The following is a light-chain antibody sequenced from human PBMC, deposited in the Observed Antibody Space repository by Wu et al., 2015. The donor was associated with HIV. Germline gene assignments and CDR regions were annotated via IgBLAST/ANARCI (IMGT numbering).Light chain of an antibody. CDR1: QSVGVY. CDR3: QHRCDWPFT. CDR2: DAS. Sequence: EIVLTQSPATLSLSPGERATLSCRASQSVGVYLAWFQQKPGQAPSLLIYDASTRATGTPARFSGSGSGTDFTLTISSLEPEDYAVYFCQHRCDWPFTFGPGTKVDFK. V-gene: IGKV3-11*01. J-gene: IGKJ3*01.